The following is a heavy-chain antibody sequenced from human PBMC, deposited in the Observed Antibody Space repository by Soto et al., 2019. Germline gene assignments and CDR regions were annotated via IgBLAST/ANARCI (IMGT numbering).Heavy chain of an antibody. D-gene: IGHD3-22*01. CDR2: ISSRSSYI. Sequence: EVQLVESGGGLVKPGGSLRLSCATSGFTFSSYSMNWVRQAPGKGLEWVSCISSRSSYIYYADSVKGRFTISRVNAKHSLYLQMNSLRAEDTAVYYCARDRGDDSSGYYYSPDAFDIWGQGTMVTVSS. V-gene: IGHV3-21*01. CDR1: GFTFSSYS. J-gene: IGHJ3*02. CDR3: ARDRGDDSSGYYYSPDAFDI.